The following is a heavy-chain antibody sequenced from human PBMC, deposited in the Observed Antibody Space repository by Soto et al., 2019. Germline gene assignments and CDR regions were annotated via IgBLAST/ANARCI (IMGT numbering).Heavy chain of an antibody. D-gene: IGHD3-10*01. CDR3: ARGDIGPDAFDI. CDR1: GGSFSGYY. Sequence: SETLSLTCAVYGGSFSGYYWSWIRQPPGKGLEWIGEINHSGSTNYNPSLKSRLTLSVDMSKNQFSLKLSSVTAADTAVYYCARGDIGPDAFDIWGQGTMVTVSS. J-gene: IGHJ3*02. CDR2: INHSGST. V-gene: IGHV4-34*01.